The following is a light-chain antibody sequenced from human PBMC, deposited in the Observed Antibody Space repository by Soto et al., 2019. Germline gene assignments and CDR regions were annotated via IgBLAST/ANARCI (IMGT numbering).Light chain of an antibody. V-gene: IGKV3-11*01. CDR2: DTY. Sequence: EIVLTHSPATLSLSPGQRATLSCRASQSVSGDLAWFQQKPGQAPRLLIYDTYNGATGLPARYRGSGSWTDFTISVTSAEPEVFAVESCQQRNSWPWTFGQGNKVEIK. CDR3: QQRNSWPWT. CDR1: QSVSGD. J-gene: IGKJ1*01.